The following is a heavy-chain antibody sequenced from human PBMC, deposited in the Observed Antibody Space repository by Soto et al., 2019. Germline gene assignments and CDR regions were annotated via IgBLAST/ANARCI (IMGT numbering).Heavy chain of an antibody. CDR2: INHSGST. V-gene: IGHV4-34*01. J-gene: IGHJ5*02. CDR3: ARLNKRTYNSSVP. CDR1: GGSCSGYY. Sequence: PSETLSLTCAVYGGSCSGYYWSWIRQPPGKGLEWIGEINHSGSTNYKPSLKSRVTISVDTSKNQFSLKLSSVTDADTAVYYCARLNKRTYNSSVPWGQGTLVTVSS.